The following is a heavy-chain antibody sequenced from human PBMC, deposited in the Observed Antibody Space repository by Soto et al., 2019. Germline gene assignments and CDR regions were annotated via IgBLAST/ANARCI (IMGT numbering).Heavy chain of an antibody. CDR3: ARGVGYCSSTSCYRYYYYMDV. D-gene: IGHD2-2*01. Sequence: SETLSLTCAVYGWSFSVYYWSWIRQPPGKGLEWIGYIYYSGSTNYNPSLKSRVTISVDTSKNQFSLKLSSVTAAYTAVYYCARGVGYCSSTSCYRYYYYMDVWGKGTTVTVSS. V-gene: IGHV4-59*01. J-gene: IGHJ6*03. CDR1: GWSFSVYY. CDR2: IYYSGST.